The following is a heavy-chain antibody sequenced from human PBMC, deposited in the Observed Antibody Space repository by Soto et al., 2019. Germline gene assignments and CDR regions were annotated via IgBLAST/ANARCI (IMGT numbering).Heavy chain of an antibody. J-gene: IGHJ4*02. V-gene: IGHV3-11*01. D-gene: IGHD6-25*01. CDR3: AREKQRPPRDYFDY. Sequence: AGSLRLSCAASGFTFSDYYMSWIRQAPGKGLEWVSYISSSGSTIYYADSVKGRFTISRDNAKNSLYLQMNSLRAEDTAVYYCAREKQRPPRDYFDYWGQGTLVTVSS. CDR2: ISSSGSTI. CDR1: GFTFSDYY.